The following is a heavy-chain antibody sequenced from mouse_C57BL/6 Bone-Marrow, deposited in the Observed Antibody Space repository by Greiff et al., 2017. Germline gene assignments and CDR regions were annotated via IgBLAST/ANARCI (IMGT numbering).Heavy chain of an antibody. CDR1: GFSLTSYG. Sequence: QVQLKESGPGLVQPSQSLSITCTVSGFSLTSYGVHWVRQSPGKGLEWLGVIWRGGSTDYNAAFMSRLSITKDNSKSQVFFKMNSLQADDTAIYYCAKRGDYYGSSYGEYFDVWGTGTTVAVSS. CDR2: IWRGGST. D-gene: IGHD1-1*01. V-gene: IGHV2-5*01. J-gene: IGHJ1*03. CDR3: AKRGDYYGSSYGEYFDV.